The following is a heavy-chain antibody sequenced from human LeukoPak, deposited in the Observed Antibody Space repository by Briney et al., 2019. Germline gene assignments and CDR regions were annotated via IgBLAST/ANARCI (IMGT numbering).Heavy chain of an antibody. CDR2: FNSDSGGT. CDR1: GYTFTVDF. V-gene: IGHV1-2*02. D-gene: IGHD6-6*01. Sequence: GASVKVSCKASGYTFTVDFIHWVRPAPGPGVGWMGWFNSDSGGTNYARKFQGRVTMTRGTSISTAYMELSSLRSDDTAVFYCARGNIATRRGENWFDPWGQGTLVTVSS. CDR3: ARGNIATRRGENWFDP. J-gene: IGHJ5*02.